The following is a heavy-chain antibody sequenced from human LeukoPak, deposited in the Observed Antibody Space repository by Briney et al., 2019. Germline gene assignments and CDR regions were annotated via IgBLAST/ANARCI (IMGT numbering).Heavy chain of an antibody. Sequence: ASVKVSCKASGNSFSNFALSWLRQAPGQGLEWMGIINPSGDSTSYAKKFQGRVTMTRDMSTSTVYMELRSLRSEDTAVYYCASSIVSKNRGYMDVWGKGTTVTVSS. CDR2: INPSGDST. J-gene: IGHJ6*03. D-gene: IGHD3-10*01. V-gene: IGHV1-46*01. CDR1: GNSFSNFA. CDR3: ASSIVSKNRGYMDV.